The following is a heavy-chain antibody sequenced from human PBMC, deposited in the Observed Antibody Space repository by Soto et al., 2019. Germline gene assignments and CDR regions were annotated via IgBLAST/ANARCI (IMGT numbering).Heavy chain of an antibody. V-gene: IGHV3-23*01. CDR2: ISGSGGST. CDR3: AKAEEGYYDFWSGYPLDY. Sequence: PGGSLRLSCAASGFTFSSYAMSWVRQAPGKGLERVSAISGSGGSTYYADSVKGRFTISRDNSKNTLYLRMNSLRAEDTAVYYCAKAEEGYYDFWSGYPLDYWGQGTLVTVSS. D-gene: IGHD3-3*01. CDR1: GFTFSSYA. J-gene: IGHJ4*02.